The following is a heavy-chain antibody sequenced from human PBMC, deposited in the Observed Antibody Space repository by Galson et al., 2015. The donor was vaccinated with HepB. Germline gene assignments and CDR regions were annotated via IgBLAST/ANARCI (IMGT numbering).Heavy chain of an antibody. CDR3: ARDQRSYSSSFQFDP. CDR1: GGSISSYY. J-gene: IGHJ5*02. V-gene: IGHV4-59*01. CDR2: IYYSGST. D-gene: IGHD6-13*01. Sequence: SETLSLTCTVSGGSISSYYWSWVRQPPGKGLEWIGYIYYSGSTNYNPSLKSRVTISVDTSKNQFSLKLSSVTAADTAVYYCARDQRSYSSSFQFDPWGQGTLVTVSS.